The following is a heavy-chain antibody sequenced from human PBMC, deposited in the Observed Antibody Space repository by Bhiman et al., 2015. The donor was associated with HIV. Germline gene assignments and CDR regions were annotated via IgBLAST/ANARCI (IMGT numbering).Heavy chain of an antibody. J-gene: IGHJ4*02. CDR1: GFTFSSFW. V-gene: IGHV3-7*03. D-gene: IGHD3-10*01. CDR3: ARVFGRERRGGFDY. CDR2: IKQDGSEK. Sequence: EVQLVESGGGLVQPGESLRLSCAASGFTFSSFWMSWVRQAPGKGLEWVANIKQDGSEKYYVDSVKGRFTISRDNAKNSLYLQMHSLRAEDTAVYYCARVFGRERRGGFDYWAREPWSPSPQ.